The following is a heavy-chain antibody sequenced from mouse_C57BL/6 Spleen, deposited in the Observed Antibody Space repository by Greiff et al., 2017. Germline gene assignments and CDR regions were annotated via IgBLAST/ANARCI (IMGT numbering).Heavy chain of an antibody. CDR2: IDPETGGT. Sequence: VKLQESGAELVRPGASVTLSCKASGYTFTDYEMHWVKQTPVHGLEWIGAIDPETGGTAYNQKFKGKAILTADKSSSTAYMELRSLTSEDSAVYYCTRRTTVVSYFDYWGQGTTLTVSS. D-gene: IGHD1-1*01. J-gene: IGHJ2*01. CDR3: TRRTTVVSYFDY. V-gene: IGHV1-15*01. CDR1: GYTFTDYE.